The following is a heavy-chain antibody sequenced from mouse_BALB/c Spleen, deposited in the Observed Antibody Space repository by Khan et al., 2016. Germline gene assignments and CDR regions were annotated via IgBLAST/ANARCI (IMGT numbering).Heavy chain of an antibody. CDR2: IHYSGGT. Sequence: EVELVESGPDLVKPSQSLSLTCTATGYSITSGYSWHWIRQFPGNKLEWMGYIHYSGGTKYIPSLKSRISITRDTSKNQFFLQLNSVTPEDTATYYCTRSHGYYAMDYWGQGTSVTVSS. J-gene: IGHJ4*01. CDR1: GYSITSGYS. V-gene: IGHV3-1*02. CDR3: TRSHGYYAMDY.